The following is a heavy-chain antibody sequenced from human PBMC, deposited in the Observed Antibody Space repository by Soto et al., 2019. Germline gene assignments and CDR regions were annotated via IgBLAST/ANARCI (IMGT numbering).Heavy chain of an antibody. V-gene: IGHV6-1*01. J-gene: IGHJ3*02. CDR3: ARDPAAANGDDAFDI. CDR2: TFYRSKWYN. Sequence: SQTLSLTCAISGDSVSSDRAAWNWIRQSPTRGLEWLGRTFYRSKWYNDYAESVKGRITITPDTSKNEFSLLLNSVSPEDTAVYYCARDPAAANGDDAFDIWGQGTMVTVSS. CDR1: GDSVSSDRAA. D-gene: IGHD2-8*01.